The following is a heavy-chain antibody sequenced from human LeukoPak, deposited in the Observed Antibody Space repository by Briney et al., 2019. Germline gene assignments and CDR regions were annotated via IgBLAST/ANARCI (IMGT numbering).Heavy chain of an antibody. CDR3: AKDPSEGYYDILTGLPDY. CDR2: IRYDGSNK. Sequence: PGGSMRLSCAASGFTFSSYGMHWVRQAPGKGLEWVAFIRYDGSNKYYADSVKGRFTISRDNSKNTLYLQMNSLRAEDTAVYYCAKDPSEGYYDILTGLPDYWGQGTLVTVSS. V-gene: IGHV3-30*02. D-gene: IGHD3-9*01. CDR1: GFTFSSYG. J-gene: IGHJ4*02.